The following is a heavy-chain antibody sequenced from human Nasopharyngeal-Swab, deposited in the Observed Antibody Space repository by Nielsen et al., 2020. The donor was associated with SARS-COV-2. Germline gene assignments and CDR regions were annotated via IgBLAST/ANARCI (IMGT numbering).Heavy chain of an antibody. V-gene: IGHV3-21*01. D-gene: IGHD1-26*01. J-gene: IGHJ3*02. CDR2: ISSSSSYI. Sequence: VRQAPGKGLEWVSSISSSSSYIYYADSVKGRFTISRDNAKNSLYLQMSSLRAEDTAVYYCAREVSVSYYLVDAFDIWGQGTMVTVSS. CDR3: AREVSVSYYLVDAFDI.